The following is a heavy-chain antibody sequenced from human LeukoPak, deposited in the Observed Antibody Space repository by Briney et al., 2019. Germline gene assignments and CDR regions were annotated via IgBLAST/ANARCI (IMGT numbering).Heavy chain of an antibody. CDR1: GFTFSSYS. CDR2: ISSSSSTI. CDR3: ARVRSAAMRDVDY. Sequence: GGSLRLSCAASGFTFSSYSMNWVRQAPGKGLEWVSYISSSSSTIYYADSVKGRFTISRDNAKNSLYLQMNSLRAEDTAVYYCARVRSAAMRDVDYWGQGTLVTVSS. V-gene: IGHV3-48*04. D-gene: IGHD2-2*01. J-gene: IGHJ4*02.